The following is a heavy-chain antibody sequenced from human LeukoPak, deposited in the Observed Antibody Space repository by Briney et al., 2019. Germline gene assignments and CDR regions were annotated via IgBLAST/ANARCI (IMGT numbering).Heavy chain of an antibody. D-gene: IGHD3-10*01. Sequence: PGGSLRLSCAASGFTFSSYAMHWVRQAPGKGLEWVAVISYDGSNKYYADSVKGRFTISRDNSKNTLYLQMNSLRAEDTAVYYCAREAGSRYFDYWGQGTLVTVSS. CDR1: GFTFSSYA. V-gene: IGHV3-30-3*01. J-gene: IGHJ4*02. CDR3: AREAGSRYFDY. CDR2: ISYDGSNK.